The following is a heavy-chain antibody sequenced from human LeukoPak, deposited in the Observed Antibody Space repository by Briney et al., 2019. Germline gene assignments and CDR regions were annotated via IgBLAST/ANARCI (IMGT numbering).Heavy chain of an antibody. J-gene: IGHJ4*02. D-gene: IGHD4-17*01. CDR2: ISYDGSNK. CDR3: ASQYGY. CDR1: GFTFSSYA. Sequence: GGSLRLSCAASGFTFSSYAMHWVRQAPGKGLEWVAVISYDGSNKYYADSVKGRFTISRDNSKNTLYLQMNSLRAEDTAVYYCASQYGYWGQGTLVTVSS. V-gene: IGHV3-30*04.